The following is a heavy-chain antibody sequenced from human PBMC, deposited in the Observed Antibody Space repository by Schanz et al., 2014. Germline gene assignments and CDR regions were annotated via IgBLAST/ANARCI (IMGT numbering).Heavy chain of an antibody. D-gene: IGHD6-13*01. V-gene: IGHV3-23*01. CDR2: IRGSGGST. Sequence: EVQLLESGGALEQPGGSLRLSCAASAFALNNYDMTWVRQAPGKGLEWVSCIRGSGGSTLYADSVQGRFTISRDDSKNMLYLQMNSLRTEDTAVYFCARGGGAAASTWGQGTLVTVSS. J-gene: IGHJ5*02. CDR1: AFALNNYD. CDR3: ARGGGAAAST.